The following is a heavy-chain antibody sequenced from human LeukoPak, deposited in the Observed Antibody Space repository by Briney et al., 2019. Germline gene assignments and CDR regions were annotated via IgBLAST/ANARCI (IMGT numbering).Heavy chain of an antibody. CDR2: VSGSGGST. J-gene: IGHJ4*02. Sequence: PGGSLRLSCAASGFTFSSYAMSWVRQAPGKGLEGVSAVSGSGGSTYYADSVKARFTISRDNSKNTLYLQMNSLRAEDTAVYYCAKNSDTVTTIADYWGQGTLVTVSS. CDR1: GFTFSSYA. V-gene: IGHV3-23*01. CDR3: AKNSDTVTTIADY. D-gene: IGHD4-11*01.